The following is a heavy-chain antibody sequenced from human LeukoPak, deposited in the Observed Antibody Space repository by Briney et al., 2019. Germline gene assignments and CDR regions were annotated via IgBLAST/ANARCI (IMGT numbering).Heavy chain of an antibody. V-gene: IGHV3-30-3*01. CDR1: GFTFSSYA. CDR3: ARDIAVAGLDY. CDR2: ISYDGSNK. Sequence: GGSLRLSCAASGFTFSSYAMHWVRQAPGKGLEWVAVISYDGSNKYYADSVKGRFTISRDNSKNTLYLQMNSLRAEDTAVYYCARDIAVAGLDYWGQGTLVTVSS. D-gene: IGHD6-19*01. J-gene: IGHJ4*02.